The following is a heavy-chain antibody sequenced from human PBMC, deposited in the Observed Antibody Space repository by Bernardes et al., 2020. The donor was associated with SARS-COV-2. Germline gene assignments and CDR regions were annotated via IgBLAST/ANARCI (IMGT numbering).Heavy chain of an antibody. CDR1: HYTFTNYW. V-gene: IGHV5-51*01. J-gene: IGHJ6*02. CDR2: IYPGDSDT. Sequence: GSPKISSKGSHYTFTNYWICCVRPMPGKGLEWMGIIYPGDSDTKYSPSFQGRVTISDDKSVNTAYLQWSSLKASDTASYYCARRRYGYFGVDVWGQGTTVTVSS. CDR3: ARRRYGYFGVDV. D-gene: IGHD4-17*01.